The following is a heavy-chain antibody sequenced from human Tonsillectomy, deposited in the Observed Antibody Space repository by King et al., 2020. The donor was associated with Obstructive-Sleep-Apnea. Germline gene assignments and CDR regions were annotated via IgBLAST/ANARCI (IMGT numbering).Heavy chain of an antibody. V-gene: IGHV3-21*01. Sequence: VQLVESGGGLVKPGGSLRLSCAASGFTFSSYSMNWVRQAPGKGLEWVSSISSRSSYIYYADSVKGRFTISRDNAKDSLYLQMNSLRAEDTAVYYCARDPVGAIDGWSYFDYWGQGTLVTVSS. CDR1: GFTFSSYS. CDR2: ISSRSSYI. CDR3: ARDPVGAIDGWSYFDY. D-gene: IGHD6-19*01. J-gene: IGHJ4*02.